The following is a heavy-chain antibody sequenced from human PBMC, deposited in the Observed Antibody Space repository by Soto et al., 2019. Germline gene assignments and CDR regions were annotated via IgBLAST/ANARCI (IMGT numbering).Heavy chain of an antibody. Sequence: GGSVQVSCKASGYTFTGYYMHWVRQAPGQGLEWMGWINPNSGGTNYAQKFQGRVTMTRDTSISTAYMELSRLRSDDTAVYYCARDARDYYYGMDVWGQGTTVIVSS. J-gene: IGHJ6*02. CDR3: ARDARDYYYGMDV. V-gene: IGHV1-2*02. CDR1: GYTFTGYY. CDR2: INPNSGGT.